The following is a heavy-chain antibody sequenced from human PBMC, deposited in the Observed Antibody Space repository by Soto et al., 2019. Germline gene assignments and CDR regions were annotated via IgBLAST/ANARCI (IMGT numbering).Heavy chain of an antibody. CDR1: GYSFANYW. J-gene: IGHJ4*02. D-gene: IGHD5-18*01. V-gene: IGHV5-51*01. CDR2: IYPGDSET. CDR3: ARPGAPTDTVVYDF. Sequence: GESLKISCKASGYSFANYWIGWVCQKHGKGLERMGGIYPGDSETTYSPSFEGQFIISVYRSRGTAFLEWSSLKASDTAMYYCARPGAPTDTVVYDFWGQGTQVTVSS.